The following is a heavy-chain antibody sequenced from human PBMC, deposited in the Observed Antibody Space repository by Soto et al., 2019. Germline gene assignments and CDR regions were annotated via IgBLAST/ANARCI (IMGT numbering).Heavy chain of an antibody. Sequence: EVQLVESGGGLVQPGGSLRLSCTASGFTFSSYWMSWVRQAPGKGLEWVANIKQDGSEKYYVDSVKGRFTISRDNAKNSLYLQMNSLRAEDTAVYYCARDEVGKRYYYGMDVWGQGTTVTVSS. J-gene: IGHJ6*02. D-gene: IGHD2-15*01. CDR2: IKQDGSEK. V-gene: IGHV3-7*04. CDR1: GFTFSSYW. CDR3: ARDEVGKRYYYGMDV.